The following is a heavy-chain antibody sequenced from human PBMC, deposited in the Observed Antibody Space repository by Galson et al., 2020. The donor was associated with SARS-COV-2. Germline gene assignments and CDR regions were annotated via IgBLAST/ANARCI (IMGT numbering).Heavy chain of an antibody. CDR2: IYWDDDK. D-gene: IGHD5-18*01. J-gene: IGHJ4*02. V-gene: IGHV2-5*02. CDR1: GFSLSTTGVG. Sequence: KMSGPTLVKPTQTLRLTCTFSGFSLSTTGVGVGWIRQPPGKAPEWLGIIYWDDDKRYSPFLKSRLTITKDTSNNQVVLTMTNMDPVDTATYYCAHRWIFDIGMVGFDYWGQGTLVTVSS. CDR3: AHRWIFDIGMVGFDY.